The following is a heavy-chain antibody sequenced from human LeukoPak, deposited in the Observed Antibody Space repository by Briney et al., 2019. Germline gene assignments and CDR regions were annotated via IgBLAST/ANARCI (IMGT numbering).Heavy chain of an antibody. J-gene: IGHJ4*02. CDR2: VHLDGRT. D-gene: IGHD3-3*01. V-gene: IGHV4-4*02. CDR1: GGSITTTNW. CDR3: AREGGFYRPLDY. Sequence: TSETLSLTCGVSGGSITTTNWWTWVRPPPGKGLEWIGEVHLDGRTDYNPSLESRLTISVDLSENHISLRLTSVTAADTAVYYCAREGGFYRPLDYSGQGTLVTVSS.